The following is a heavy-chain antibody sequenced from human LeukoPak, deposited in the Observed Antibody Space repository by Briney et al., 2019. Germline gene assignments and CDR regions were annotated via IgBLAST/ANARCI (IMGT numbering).Heavy chain of an antibody. J-gene: IGHJ4*02. Sequence: SETLSLTCFVSNRSFKSTSYWAWIRQSPGKGLELIGTTSSGGSAYYKTSLKSRVTISVDTSKTQLSLRLNSVTAADTAVYYCARQGGGDFVDSWGQGTLVSVS. V-gene: IGHV4-39*01. CDR1: NRSFKSTSY. CDR3: ARQGGGDFVDS. CDR2: TSSGGSA. D-gene: IGHD4-17*01.